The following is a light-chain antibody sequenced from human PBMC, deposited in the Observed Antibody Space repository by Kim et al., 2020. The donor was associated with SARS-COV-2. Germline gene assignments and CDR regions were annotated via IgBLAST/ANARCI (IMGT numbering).Light chain of an antibody. V-gene: IGLV2-14*03. CDR1: SRDVGLYNY. J-gene: IGLJ3*02. CDR2: DVT. Sequence: QSALTQPRSVSGSPGQSVTISCTGTSRDVGLYNYVSWYQQHPGKAPKLMNYDVTERPSGVSNRFSGSKSGNTASLTISGLQADDEADYYCSSYTSSSTLLFGGGTQLTVL. CDR3: SSYTSSSTLL.